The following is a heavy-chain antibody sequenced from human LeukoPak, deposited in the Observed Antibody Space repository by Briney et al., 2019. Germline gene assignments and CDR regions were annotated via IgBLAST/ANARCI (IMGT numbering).Heavy chain of an antibody. CDR3: ARVWVSAIISAAGRYFDF. J-gene: IGHJ4*02. V-gene: IGHV4-38-2*02. D-gene: IGHD6-13*01. Sequence: SETLSLTCTVSGYSISSGYYWGWIRQPPGKGLEWIGSIYHSGSTYYNPSLKSRVTISVDTSKNQFSLKLSSVTAADTAVYYCARVWVSAIISAAGRYFDFWGQGTLVTVSS. CDR2: IYHSGST. CDR1: GYSISSGYY.